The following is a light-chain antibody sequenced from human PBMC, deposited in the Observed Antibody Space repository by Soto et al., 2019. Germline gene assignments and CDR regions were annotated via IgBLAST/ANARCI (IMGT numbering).Light chain of an antibody. J-gene: IGLJ2*01. Sequence: QSALTQPPSASGTPGQRVTISCSGSSSNIGSNYVYWYQQLPGTAPKLLIYSNNQRPSGVPDRFSGSKSGTSASLAISGLRSEDEADYYCAALDDSLSGVVFGGGTKLTVL. CDR2: SNN. V-gene: IGLV1-47*02. CDR1: SSNIGSNY. CDR3: AALDDSLSGVV.